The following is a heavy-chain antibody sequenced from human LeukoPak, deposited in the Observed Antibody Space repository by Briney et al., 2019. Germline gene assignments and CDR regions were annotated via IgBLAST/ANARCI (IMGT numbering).Heavy chain of an antibody. D-gene: IGHD3-10*01. Sequence: SSETLSLTCTVSGGSSSSYYWRWIRQPPGKGLEWIGYIQYSGSTNYNPSLKSRVTISVDTSKNQFSLRLSAVAAADTAVYYCARHVGRSSGSYPFDYWGQGTLVTVSS. V-gene: IGHV4-59*08. CDR2: IQYSGST. CDR1: GGSSSSYY. J-gene: IGHJ4*02. CDR3: ARHVGRSSGSYPFDY.